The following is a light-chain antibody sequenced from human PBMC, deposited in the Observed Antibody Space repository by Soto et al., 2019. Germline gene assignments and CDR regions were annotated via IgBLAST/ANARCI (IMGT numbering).Light chain of an antibody. CDR3: QQFNTYPRT. CDR2: AAS. V-gene: IGKV1-13*02. Sequence: AIQLTQSPPSLSASVGDRVTITCRASQGISTYLAWYQQKPGKAPMLLIYAASSLQSGVPSRFSGSGSGTDFTLTISSLQPEDFATYYCQQFNTYPRTFGPGTKVDIK. J-gene: IGKJ3*01. CDR1: QGISTY.